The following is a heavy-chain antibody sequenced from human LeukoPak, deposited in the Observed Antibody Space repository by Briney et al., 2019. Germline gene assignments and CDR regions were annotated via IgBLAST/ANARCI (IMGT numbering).Heavy chain of an antibody. CDR2: IGGSYGNT. CDR3: ARDSSGWYGPDS. J-gene: IGHJ4*02. Sequence: PGGSRRLSCAASGFTFSNYAISWVRQAPGKGLEWVSIIGGSYGNTYYADSVKGRFTVSRDNAKNTLFLQMNSLRAEDTAVYYCARDSSGWYGPDSWGQGTLVTVSS. V-gene: IGHV3-23*01. CDR1: GFTFSNYA. D-gene: IGHD6-19*01.